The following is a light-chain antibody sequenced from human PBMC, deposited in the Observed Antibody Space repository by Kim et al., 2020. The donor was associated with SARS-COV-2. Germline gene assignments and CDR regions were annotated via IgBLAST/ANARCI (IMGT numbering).Light chain of an antibody. Sequence: AAVGDRVTITCRGSQSISSYLNWYQQKPGKAPKLLIYAASRLQSGVPSRFGGSGSGKDFTLTISSLQPEDFATYYCQQSYSTPYTFGQGTKVDIK. V-gene: IGKV1-39*01. CDR2: AAS. CDR1: QSISSY. CDR3: QQSYSTPYT. J-gene: IGKJ2*01.